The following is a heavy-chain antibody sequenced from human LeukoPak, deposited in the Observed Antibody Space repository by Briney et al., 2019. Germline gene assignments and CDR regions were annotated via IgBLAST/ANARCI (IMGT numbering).Heavy chain of an antibody. D-gene: IGHD3-22*01. Sequence: SETLSLTCSVSGASVSDGNYYWSWIRQPPGEGLEWIGYMFYSESTKYNPSLKSRVTISVDTSKNQFSLKLSSVTAADTAVYYCAFGSGYYYYWGQGTLVTVSS. J-gene: IGHJ4*02. CDR1: GASVSDGNYY. CDR3: AFGSGYYYY. V-gene: IGHV4-61*01. CDR2: MFYSEST.